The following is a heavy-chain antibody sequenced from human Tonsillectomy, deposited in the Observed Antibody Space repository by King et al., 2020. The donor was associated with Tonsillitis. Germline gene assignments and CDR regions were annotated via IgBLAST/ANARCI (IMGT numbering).Heavy chain of an antibody. CDR2: IYYSGST. CDR1: GGSISSSSYY. V-gene: IGHV4-39*07. CDR3: ARRGSKDWFDP. J-gene: IGHJ5*02. Sequence: QLQESGPGLVKPSETLSLTCTVSGGSISSSSYYWGWIRQPPGKGLEWIGSIYYSGSTYYNPSLKSRVTISVDTSKNQFSLKLSSVTAADTAVYYCARRGSKDWFDPGGQGTLATVSS. D-gene: IGHD3-10*01.